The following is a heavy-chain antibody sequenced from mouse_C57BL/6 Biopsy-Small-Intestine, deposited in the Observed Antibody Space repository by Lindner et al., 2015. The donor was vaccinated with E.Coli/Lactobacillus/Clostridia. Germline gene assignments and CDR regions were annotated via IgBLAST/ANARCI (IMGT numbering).Heavy chain of an antibody. CDR3: ARRNWDDYFDY. Sequence: VQLQESGAELARPGASVKLSCKASGYTFTSYGISWVKQRTGQGLEWIGEIYPRSGNTYYNEKFKGKATLTADKSSSTAYMELRSLTSEDSAVCFCARRNWDDYFDYWGQGTTLTVSS. CDR1: GYTFTSYG. V-gene: IGHV1-81*01. D-gene: IGHD4-1*01. CDR2: IYPRSGNT. J-gene: IGHJ2*01.